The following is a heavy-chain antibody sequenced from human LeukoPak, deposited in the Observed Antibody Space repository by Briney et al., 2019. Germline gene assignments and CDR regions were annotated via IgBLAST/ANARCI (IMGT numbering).Heavy chain of an antibody. Sequence: GGSLRLSCAASGFTFSSYWMHWVRHTPGKGLVWVSRIKSDGSSTSYADSVEGRFTISRDNSKNTLYLQMNSLRAEDTAVYYCAKALAVADYWYFDLWGRGTLVTVSS. V-gene: IGHV3-74*01. D-gene: IGHD6-19*01. CDR1: GFTFSSYW. CDR2: IKSDGSST. CDR3: AKALAVADYWYFDL. J-gene: IGHJ2*01.